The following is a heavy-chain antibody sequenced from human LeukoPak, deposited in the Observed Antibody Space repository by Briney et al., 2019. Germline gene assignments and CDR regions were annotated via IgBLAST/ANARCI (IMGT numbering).Heavy chain of an antibody. D-gene: IGHD4-17*01. V-gene: IGHV1-8*03. Sequence: AASVKVSCKTSGYTFTSYHINWVRQATGQGLEWMGWMNPYSGDRGYAQKFQGRVSIISDTSISTAYLELSSLRSDDTAVYFCARTTSLTASGYDYWGQGTLVTVSS. J-gene: IGHJ4*02. CDR3: ARTTSLTASGYDY. CDR2: MNPYSGDR. CDR1: GYTFTSYH.